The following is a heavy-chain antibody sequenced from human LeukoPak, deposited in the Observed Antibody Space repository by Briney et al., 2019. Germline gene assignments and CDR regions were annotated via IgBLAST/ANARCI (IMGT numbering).Heavy chain of an antibody. CDR1: CGSINSYY. CDR3: ASLIADPDV. J-gene: IGHJ6*04. Sequence: SQTLSLTCTVSCGSINSYYWSWLRQPPGKGREWIGYIYYSGSTNYSPSLRSRVTISVDTSKNQFSLKLSSATAADTAVYYCASLIADPDVWGKGTTVTVSS. V-gene: IGHV4-59*01. CDR2: IYYSGST.